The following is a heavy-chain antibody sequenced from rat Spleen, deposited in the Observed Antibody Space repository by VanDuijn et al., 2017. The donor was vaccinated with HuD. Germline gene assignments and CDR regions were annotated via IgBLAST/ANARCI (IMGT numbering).Heavy chain of an antibody. V-gene: IGHV3-1*01. CDR1: DYSITSSY. J-gene: IGHJ2*01. CDR2: ISYSGST. D-gene: IGHD1-9*01. Sequence: EVQLQESGPGLVKPSQSLSLTCSVTDYSITSSYGWSWIRKFPGNKMEWMAYISYSGSTGFNPSLKSRISITRDTSKNQFFLQLNSVTTEDTATYYCARHGYNSYVDYWGQGVMVTVSS. CDR3: ARHGYNSYVDY.